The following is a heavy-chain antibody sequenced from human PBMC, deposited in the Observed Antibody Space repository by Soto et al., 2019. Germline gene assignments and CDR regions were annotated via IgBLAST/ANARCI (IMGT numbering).Heavy chain of an antibody. D-gene: IGHD2-15*01. CDR1: AYTFTHFS. Sequence: QVQVVQSGAEVKKPGASVKVSCKASAYTFTHFSMHWVRQAPGHELEWMAMINPSGGGTSYAQTFQDRVIVTRDTSTSTVYMELSSLRSEDTAVYYCAREDGANGGGLDMWGQGTTVTVSS. CDR3: AREDGANGGGLDM. V-gene: IGHV1-46*01. CDR2: INPSGGGT. J-gene: IGHJ3*02.